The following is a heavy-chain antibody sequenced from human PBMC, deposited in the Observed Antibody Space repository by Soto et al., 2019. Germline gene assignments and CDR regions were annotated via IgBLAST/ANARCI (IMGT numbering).Heavy chain of an antibody. Sequence: SETLSLTCTVSVGSSNSGGYYWSWIRQHPGKGLEWIGYIYYSGITHYNPSLNSRVTLSVDTSKNQFSLKLSSVTAADTAVYYCARGGAARLPFDYWGQGTLVTVSS. D-gene: IGHD6-6*01. J-gene: IGHJ4*02. CDR1: VGSSNSGGYY. V-gene: IGHV4-31*03. CDR3: ARGGAARLPFDY. CDR2: IYYSGIT.